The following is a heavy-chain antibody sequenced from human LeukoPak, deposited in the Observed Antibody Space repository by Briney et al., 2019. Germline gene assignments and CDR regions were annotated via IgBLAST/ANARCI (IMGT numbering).Heavy chain of an antibody. CDR2: INPSGGST. CDR1: GYTFTSYY. CDR3: ARDFASDTAMVGVGWFDP. D-gene: IGHD5-18*01. V-gene: IGHV1-46*01. J-gene: IGHJ5*02. Sequence: ASVKVSCKASGYTFTSYYMHWVRQAPGQGLEWMAIINPSGGSTSYAQKFQGRVTMTRDTSTSTVYMELSSLRSEDTAVYYCARDFASDTAMVGVGWFDPWGQGTLVTVSS.